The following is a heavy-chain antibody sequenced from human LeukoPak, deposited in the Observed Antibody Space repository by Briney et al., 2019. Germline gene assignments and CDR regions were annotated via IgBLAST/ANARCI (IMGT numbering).Heavy chain of an antibody. V-gene: IGHV1-18*01. CDR2: TSAYNGNT. J-gene: IGHJ4*02. D-gene: IGHD3-10*01. CDR3: ARDSPFYGSGSAITPLIDY. Sequence: ASVKVSCKASGGTFSSYAISWVRQAPGQGLEWMGWTSAYNGNTNYAQKLQGRVTMTTDTSTSTAYMELRSLRSDDTAVYYCARDSPFYGSGSAITPLIDYWGQGTLVTVSS. CDR1: GGTFSSYA.